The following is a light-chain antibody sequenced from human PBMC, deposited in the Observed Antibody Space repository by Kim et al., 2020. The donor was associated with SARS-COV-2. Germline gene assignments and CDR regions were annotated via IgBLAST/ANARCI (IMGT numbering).Light chain of an antibody. V-gene: IGLV3-19*01. J-gene: IGLJ2*01. CDR2: GKD. CDR3: NSRDSNDYVV. CDR1: SLRSYY. Sequence: VALGQTVRITCQGDSLRSYYATWYQQKPGQAPKVVIYGKDNRPSGVPDRFSGSSSGNTAYLTITGTQAGDESDYYCNSRDSNDYVVFGGGTKVTVL.